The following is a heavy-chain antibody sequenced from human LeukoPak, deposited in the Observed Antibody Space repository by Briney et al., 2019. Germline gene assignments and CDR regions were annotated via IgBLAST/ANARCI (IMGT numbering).Heavy chain of an antibody. CDR1: GFTFSSYA. CDR2: ISGSGGST. V-gene: IGHV3-23*01. D-gene: IGHD1-7*01. J-gene: IGHJ4*02. CDR3: ARMNYVSSGWGAPFDY. Sequence: GGSLRLSCAASGFTFSSYAMSWVRQAPGKGLEWVSAISGSGGSTYYADSVKGRFTISRDNSKNTLYLQMNSLRAEDTAVYYCARMNYVSSGWGAPFDYWGQGTLVTVS.